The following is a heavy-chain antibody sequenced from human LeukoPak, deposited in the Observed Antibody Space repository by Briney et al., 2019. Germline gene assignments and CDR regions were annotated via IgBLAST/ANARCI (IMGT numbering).Heavy chain of an antibody. CDR3: ATRGQSGHHYYYMDV. Sequence: SETLSLTCAVYGGSFSGYYWSWIRQPPGKGLEWIGEINHSGSTNYNPSLKSRVTISVDTSKNQFSLKLSSVAAADTAVYYCATRGQSGHHYYYMDVWGKGTTVTVSS. CDR1: GGSFSGYY. D-gene: IGHD3-16*01. CDR2: INHSGST. V-gene: IGHV4-34*01. J-gene: IGHJ6*03.